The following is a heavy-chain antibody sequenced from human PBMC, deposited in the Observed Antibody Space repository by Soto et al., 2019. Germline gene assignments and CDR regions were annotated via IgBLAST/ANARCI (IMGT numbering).Heavy chain of an antibody. D-gene: IGHD6-13*01. CDR2: ISYDGSNK. J-gene: IGHJ6*02. CDR3: AKEPAPPYSSSWYFSKDYYYGMDV. V-gene: IGHV3-30*18. CDR1: GFTFSSYG. Sequence: QVQLVESGGGVVQPGRSLRLSCAASGFTFSSYGMHWVRQAPGKGLEWVAVISYDGSNKYYADSVKGRFTISRDNSKNTLYLQMNSLRAEDTAVYYCAKEPAPPYSSSWYFSKDYYYGMDVWGQGTTVTVSS.